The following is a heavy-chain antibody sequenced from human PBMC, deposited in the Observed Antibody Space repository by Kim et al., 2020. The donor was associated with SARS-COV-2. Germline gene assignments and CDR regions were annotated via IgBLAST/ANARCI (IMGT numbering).Heavy chain of an antibody. CDR1: GFTFSSYS. V-gene: IGHV3-48*02. CDR3: AREEDIVATITDYYYYGMDV. D-gene: IGHD5-12*01. Sequence: GGSLRLSCAASGFTFSSYSMNWVRQAPGKGLEWVSYISSSSSTIYYADSVKGRFTISRDNAKNSLYLQMNSLRDEDTAVYYCAREEDIVATITDYYYYGMDVWGQGTTVTVSS. CDR2: ISSSSSTI. J-gene: IGHJ6*02.